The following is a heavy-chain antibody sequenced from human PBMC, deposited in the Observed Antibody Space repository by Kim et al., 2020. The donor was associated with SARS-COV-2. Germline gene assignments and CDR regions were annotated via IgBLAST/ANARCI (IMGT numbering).Heavy chain of an antibody. V-gene: IGHV5-51*01. Sequence: GESLKISCKGSGYSFTSYWIGWVRQMPGKGLEWMGIIYPGDSDTRYSPSFQGQVTISADKSISTAYLQWSSLKASDTAMYYCARRAGEGRRTLLWFDTEKNWFDPWGQGTLVTVSS. CDR1: GYSFTSYW. D-gene: IGHD3-10*01. CDR2: IYPGDSDT. J-gene: IGHJ5*02. CDR3: ARRAGEGRRTLLWFDTEKNWFDP.